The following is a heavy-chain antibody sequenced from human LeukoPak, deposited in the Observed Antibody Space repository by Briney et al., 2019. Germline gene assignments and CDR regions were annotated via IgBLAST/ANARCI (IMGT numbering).Heavy chain of an antibody. CDR1: GYTLTELS. Sequence: ASVKVSCKVSGYTLTELSMHWLRQAPGKGLEWMGGFDPEDGETIYAQKFQGRVTMTEDTSTDTAYMELSSLRSEDTAVYYCATGVRYFDWLLDVWGQGTLVTVSS. CDR2: FDPEDGET. J-gene: IGHJ4*02. D-gene: IGHD3-9*01. CDR3: ATGVRYFDWLLDV. V-gene: IGHV1-24*01.